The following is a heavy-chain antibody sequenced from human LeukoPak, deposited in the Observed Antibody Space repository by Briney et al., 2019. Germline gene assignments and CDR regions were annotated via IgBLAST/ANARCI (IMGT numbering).Heavy chain of an antibody. J-gene: IGHJ1*01. CDR1: GFTFDDYA. Sequence: GTSLRLSCVASGFTFDDYAMHWVRQAPGKGLEWVSSIRWNSGNLDYADSVTGRFTISRDNAKQSLYLQMKSLRAEDTAFYYCANDSVRFTPGWYTAEDWGQGTLVTVAS. V-gene: IGHV3-9*01. D-gene: IGHD6-19*01. CDR3: ANDSVRFTPGWYTAED. CDR2: IRWNSGNL.